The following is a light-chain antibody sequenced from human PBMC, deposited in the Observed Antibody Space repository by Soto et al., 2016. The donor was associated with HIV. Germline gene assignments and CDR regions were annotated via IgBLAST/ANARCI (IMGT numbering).Light chain of an antibody. J-gene: IGKJ2*01. V-gene: IGKV1-39*01. CDR1: QSISTY. CDR2: DAS. Sequence: DIQMTQSPSSLSLSIGDRVSITCRASQSISTYLHWYQQKPGRAPKLLIYDASSLQSGVPSRFSGRGSGTDFTLTISDLQHEDLATYYCQQSSSTPDYTFGQGTKLEIK. CDR3: QQSSSTPDYT.